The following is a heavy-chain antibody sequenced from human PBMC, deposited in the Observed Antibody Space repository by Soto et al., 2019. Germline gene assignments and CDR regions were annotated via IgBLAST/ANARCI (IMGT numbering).Heavy chain of an antibody. V-gene: IGHV4-4*07. CDR3: ARGGSTHYYYGLDV. CDR1: GGSISGFF. CDR2: VSASGST. Sequence: SETLSLTCPVSGGSISGFFWTWVRQPPGMPLEGLGHVSASGSTVYNPSLQSRLTLSLDVSKNRFSLELTSVTAADTATYFCARGGSTHYYYGLDVWGQGTTVTVSS. J-gene: IGHJ6*02. D-gene: IGHD1-1*01.